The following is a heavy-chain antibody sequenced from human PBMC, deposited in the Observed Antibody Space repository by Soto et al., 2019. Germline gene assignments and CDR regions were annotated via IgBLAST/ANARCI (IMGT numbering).Heavy chain of an antibody. CDR2: ISYDGGNI. CDR3: VRGYDYGGIGLDTLSI. Sequence: QVHLVESGGGVVQPGRSLRLSCAASGFRFTTFHMHWVRQAPGKGLEWVAVISYDGGNIYHADSVKGRFTISRDDSKNTLYLQMKSLRLEDTALYYCVRGYDYGGIGLDTLSIWGQGTMVTVSS. CDR1: GFRFTTFH. D-gene: IGHD4-17*01. V-gene: IGHV3-30-3*01. J-gene: IGHJ3*02.